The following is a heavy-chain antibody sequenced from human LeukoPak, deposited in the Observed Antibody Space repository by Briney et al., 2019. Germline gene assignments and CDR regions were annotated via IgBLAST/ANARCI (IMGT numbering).Heavy chain of an antibody. CDR3: ARGPPPRIVVVPAAIRGFDY. CDR1: GGSISSGGYS. V-gene: IGHV4-30-2*01. J-gene: IGHJ4*02. D-gene: IGHD2-2*01. Sequence: SQTLSLTCAVSGGSISSGGYSWSWIRQPPGKGLEWLGYIYHSGSTYYNPSLKSRVTISVDRSKNQFSLKLSSVTAADTAVYYCARGPPPRIVVVPAAIRGFDYWGQGTLVTVSS. CDR2: IYHSGST.